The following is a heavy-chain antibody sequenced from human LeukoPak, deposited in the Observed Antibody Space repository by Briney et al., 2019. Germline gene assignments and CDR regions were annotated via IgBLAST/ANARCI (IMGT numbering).Heavy chain of an antibody. D-gene: IGHD4-11*01. CDR3: ARATVTNYYYYMDV. Sequence: PSETLSLTCTVTGGSISSHYWSWIRQPPGKGLEWIGYIYYSGSTNYNPSLKSRVTISVDTSKNQFSLKLSSVTAADTAVYYCARATVTNYYYYMDVWGKGTTVTVSS. V-gene: IGHV4-59*11. CDR2: IYYSGST. J-gene: IGHJ6*03. CDR1: GGSISSHY.